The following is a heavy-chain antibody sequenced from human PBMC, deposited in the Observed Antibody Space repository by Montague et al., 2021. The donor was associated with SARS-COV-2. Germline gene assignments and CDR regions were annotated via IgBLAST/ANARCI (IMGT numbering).Heavy chain of an antibody. CDR1: NASISNYY. J-gene: IGHJ5*02. CDR3: ARGERWFDP. CDR2: IYSSGTT. Sequence: SETLSLPCTVSNASISNYYWSWLRQAPGKGLEWIGQIYSSGTTNYNPSLKSRVTISVDTANDHFSLNLTSVTAADTAVYYCARGERWFDPWGQGTLVTVSS. D-gene: IGHD1-26*01. V-gene: IGHV4-59*01.